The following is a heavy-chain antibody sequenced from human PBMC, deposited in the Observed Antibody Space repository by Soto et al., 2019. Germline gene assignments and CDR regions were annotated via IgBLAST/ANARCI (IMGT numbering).Heavy chain of an antibody. J-gene: IGHJ3*01. CDR1: GYTFTSYA. CDR3: ALIVLEQLVGRFDF. CDR2: INAGNGNT. V-gene: IGHV1-3*01. Sequence: GASVKVSCKASGYTFTSYAMHWVRQAPGQRLEWMGWINAGNGNTKYSQKFQGRVTITRDTSASTAYMELSSLRSEDTAVYYCALIVLEQLVGRFDFSGQGTMVTVAS. D-gene: IGHD1-1*01.